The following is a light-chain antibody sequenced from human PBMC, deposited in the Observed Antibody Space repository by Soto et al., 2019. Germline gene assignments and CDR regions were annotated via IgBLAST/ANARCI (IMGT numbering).Light chain of an antibody. CDR2: EVN. CDR3: SSYAGSSNV. J-gene: IGLJ1*01. CDR1: SSDVGGYNY. V-gene: IGLV2-8*01. Sequence: QSVLTQPPSAPGSPGQSVAISCIGTSSDVGGYNYVSWYQQHPGKAPKLMIYEVNKRPSGVPDRFSGSKSGNTASLTVSGLQAEDEADYYCSSYAGSSNVFGTGTKVTVL.